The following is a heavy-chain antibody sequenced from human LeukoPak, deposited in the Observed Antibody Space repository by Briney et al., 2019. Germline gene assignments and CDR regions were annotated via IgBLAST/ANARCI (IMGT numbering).Heavy chain of an antibody. CDR2: ISSSSSTI. Sequence: GGSLRLSCAASRFNFSSYSMNWVRQAPGKGLEWVSYISSSSSTIYYADSVKGHFTISRDNAKNSLYLQMNSLRAEDTAVYYCATPPPIRLPGGYWGQGTLVTVSS. CDR3: ATPPPIRLPGGY. J-gene: IGHJ4*02. CDR1: RFNFSSYS. D-gene: IGHD4-11*01. V-gene: IGHV3-48*01.